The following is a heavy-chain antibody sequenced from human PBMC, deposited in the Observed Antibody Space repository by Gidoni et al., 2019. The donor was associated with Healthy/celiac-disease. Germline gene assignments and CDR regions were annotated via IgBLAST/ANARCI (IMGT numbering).Heavy chain of an antibody. CDR1: GGSISSGGYY. Sequence: QVQLQESGPGLVKPSQTLSLTCTFSGGSISSGGYYWSWIRQHPGKGLEWIGYIYYSGSTSYNPSLKSLVTISVDTSKNQFPLKLSSVTAADTAVYYCARAVGSGSYFDYWGQGTLVTVSS. J-gene: IGHJ4*02. CDR2: IYYSGST. CDR3: ARAVGSGSYFDY. D-gene: IGHD3-10*01. V-gene: IGHV4-31*01.